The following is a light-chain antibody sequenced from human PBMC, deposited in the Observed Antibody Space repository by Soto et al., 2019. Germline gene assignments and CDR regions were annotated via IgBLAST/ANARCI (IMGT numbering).Light chain of an antibody. CDR1: QGISIW. V-gene: IGKV1D-12*01. Sequence: DIQMTQFTSSVSASVGDRVSITCRASQGISIWLAWYQQKPGKAPKLLIYAASSLQGGVPSRFSGSGSGTDFTLTISSLQPEDFATYYCQQTNTFPSTFGQGTRLDIK. J-gene: IGKJ5*01. CDR3: QQTNTFPST. CDR2: AAS.